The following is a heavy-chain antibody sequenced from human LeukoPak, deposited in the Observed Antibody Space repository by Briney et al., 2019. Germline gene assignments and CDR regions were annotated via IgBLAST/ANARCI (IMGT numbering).Heavy chain of an antibody. D-gene: IGHD5-18*01. CDR2: IYHSGST. CDR3: ARAGGYSYGYSAGPGDY. Sequence: PSESLSLTCAVSGGSISSGGYSWSWIRQPPGKGLEWIGYIYHSGSTYYNPSLKSRVTISVDTSKNQFSLKLSSVTAADTAVYYCARAGGYSYGYSAGPGDYWGQGTLVTVSS. J-gene: IGHJ4*02. V-gene: IGHV4-30-2*05. CDR1: GGSISSGGYS.